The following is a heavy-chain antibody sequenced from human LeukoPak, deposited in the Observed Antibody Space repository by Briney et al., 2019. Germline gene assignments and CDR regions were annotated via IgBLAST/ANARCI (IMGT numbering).Heavy chain of an antibody. V-gene: IGHV1-18*04. Sequence: ASVKVSCKASGYTFTSYYMHWVRQAPGQGLEWMGWISIYNGSTKYAQKLQDRVTMTTDTSTNTAYMELRSLRSDDTAIYYCARGPGRLDYVYVRDDYWGQGTLVTVSS. J-gene: IGHJ4*02. CDR1: GYTFTSYY. CDR3: ARGPGRLDYVYVRDDY. CDR2: ISIYNGST. D-gene: IGHD3-16*01.